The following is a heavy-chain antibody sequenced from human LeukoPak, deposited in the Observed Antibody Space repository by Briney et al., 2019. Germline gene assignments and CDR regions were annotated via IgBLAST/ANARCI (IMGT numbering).Heavy chain of an antibody. Sequence: PGRSLTLSCAASGFTFSSYAMHWVRQAPGKGLEWVAVISYDGSNKYYADSVKGRFTISRDNSKNTLYLQMNSQRAEDTAVYYCARDVDTDSYYFDYWGQGTLVTVSS. J-gene: IGHJ4*02. CDR1: GFTFSSYA. CDR3: ARDVDTDSYYFDY. D-gene: IGHD5-18*01. CDR2: ISYDGSNK. V-gene: IGHV3-30-3*01.